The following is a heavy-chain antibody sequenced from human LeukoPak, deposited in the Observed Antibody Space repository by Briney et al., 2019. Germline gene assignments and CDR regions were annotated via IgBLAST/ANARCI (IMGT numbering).Heavy chain of an antibody. J-gene: IGHJ4*02. Sequence: PGGSLRLSCAASGFTFSSYWMHWVRQAPGKGLEWLARINSDGYSISYAASVKGRFTISRDNAKKTLFLQMNSLRVEDTAMYYCARGEAVAGTDHWGQGVLVTVSS. V-gene: IGHV3-74*01. CDR2: INSDGYSI. CDR1: GFTFSSYW. D-gene: IGHD6-19*01. CDR3: ARGEAVAGTDH.